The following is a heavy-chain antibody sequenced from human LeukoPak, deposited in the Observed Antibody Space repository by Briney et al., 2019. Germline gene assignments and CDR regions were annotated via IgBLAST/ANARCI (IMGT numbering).Heavy chain of an antibody. CDR3: ATEIYCGGDCYSDY. CDR2: IYYSGST. V-gene: IGHV4-61*01. CDR1: GGSVSSGSYY. J-gene: IGHJ4*02. Sequence: SETLSLTCTVSGGSVSSGSYYWSWIRQPPGKGREWIGYIYYSGSTNYNASLKSRVTISVDTSKNQFSLKLSSVTAADTALYYCATEIYCGGDCYSDYWGQGTLVTVSS. D-gene: IGHD2-21*02.